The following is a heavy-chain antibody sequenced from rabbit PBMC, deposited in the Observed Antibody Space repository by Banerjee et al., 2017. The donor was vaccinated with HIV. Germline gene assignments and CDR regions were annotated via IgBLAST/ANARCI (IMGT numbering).Heavy chain of an antibody. CDR2: IYGGSSGDT. J-gene: IGHJ3*01. CDR3: ARDGGLYSLDL. D-gene: IGHD3-1*01. V-gene: IGHV1S45*01. Sequence: QEQLEESGGDLVKPEGSLTLTCTASGFSSSSSYWICWVRQAPGKGLEWIACIYGGSSGDTYYASWAKGRFTISKTSSTTVTLQMTSLTAADTATYFCARDGGLYSLDLWGPGTLVTVS. CDR1: GFSSSSSYW.